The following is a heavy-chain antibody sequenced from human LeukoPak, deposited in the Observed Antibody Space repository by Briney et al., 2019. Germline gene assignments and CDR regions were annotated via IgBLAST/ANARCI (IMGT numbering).Heavy chain of an antibody. D-gene: IGHD3-22*01. J-gene: IGHJ4*02. Sequence: ASVKVSCKASGYTFTGYYMHWVRQAPGQGLEWMGWISIYNGDTNYLQKLQGRITMTTDTSTSTAYMELRSLRSDDTAVYYCARVRRYYDSSGYPSRLFDYWGQGTLVTVSS. V-gene: IGHV1-18*04. CDR1: GYTFTGYY. CDR3: ARVRRYYDSSGYPSRLFDY. CDR2: ISIYNGDT.